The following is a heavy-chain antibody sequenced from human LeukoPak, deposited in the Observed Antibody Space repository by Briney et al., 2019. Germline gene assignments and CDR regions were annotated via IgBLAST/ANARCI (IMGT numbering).Heavy chain of an antibody. J-gene: IGHJ4*02. V-gene: IGHV4-34*01. CDR2: INHSGST. D-gene: IGHD3-10*01. CDR1: GGSFSGYY. Sequence: SETLSLTCAVYGGSFSGYYWSWIRQPPGKWLEWIGEINHSGSTNYNPSLKSRVTISVDTSKNQFSLKLSSVTAADTAVYYCARLRVGYYYGSGSKNLYYFDYWGQGTLVTVSS. CDR3: ARLRVGYYYGSGSKNLYYFDY.